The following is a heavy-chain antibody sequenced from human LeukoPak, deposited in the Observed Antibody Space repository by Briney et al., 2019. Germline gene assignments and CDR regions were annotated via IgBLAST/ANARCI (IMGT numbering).Heavy chain of an antibody. D-gene: IGHD2-15*01. Sequence: GGSLRLSCAASGFTFSSYWMHWVRQAPGKGLVRVSRINSDGSSTSYADSVKGRFTISRDNAKNTLYLQMNSLRAEDTAVYYCARDGRSGGIFSYYYGMDVWGQGTTITVSS. V-gene: IGHV3-74*01. CDR1: GFTFSSYW. J-gene: IGHJ6*02. CDR2: INSDGSST. CDR3: ARDGRSGGIFSYYYGMDV.